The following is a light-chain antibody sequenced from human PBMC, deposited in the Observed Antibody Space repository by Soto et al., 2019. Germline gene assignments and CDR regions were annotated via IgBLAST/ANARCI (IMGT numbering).Light chain of an antibody. J-gene: IGKJ1*01. CDR3: QQYNSYWT. CDR1: QSISSW. CDR2: DAS. V-gene: IGKV1-5*01. Sequence: DIQSTPSPFTPAPSLGHRVTNSFRASQSISSWLAWYQQKPGKAPKLLIYDASSLESGVPSRFSGSGSGTEFTLTISSLQPDDFATYYCQQYNSYWTFGQGTKVDI.